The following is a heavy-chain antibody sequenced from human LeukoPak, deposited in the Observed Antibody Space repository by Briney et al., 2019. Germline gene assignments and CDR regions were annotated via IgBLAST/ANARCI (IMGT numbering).Heavy chain of an antibody. CDR2: INPNSGGA. J-gene: IGHJ4*02. D-gene: IGHD1/OR15-1a*01. Sequence: ASVKVSCKASGYSFTGYYMHWVRRAPGQGLEWMGWINPNSGGANYAQKFQGRVTMTRDTSISTAYMELSGLRSDDTAVYYCASSPPGITTRPSYWGQGTLVTVSS. CDR3: ASSPPGITTRPSY. CDR1: GYSFTGYY. V-gene: IGHV1-2*02.